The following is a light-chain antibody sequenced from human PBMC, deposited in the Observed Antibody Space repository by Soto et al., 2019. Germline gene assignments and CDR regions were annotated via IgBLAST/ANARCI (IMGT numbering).Light chain of an antibody. CDR2: DNN. J-gene: IGLJ2*01. CDR1: TSNIGNNY. V-gene: IGLV1-51*01. CDR3: AAWDNRLSAVV. Sequence: QSVLTQPPSVSAAPGQRVTISCSGSTSNIGNNYVSWYQQVPGTAPRFLIFDNNKRHSGIPDRFSGSKSGTSATLGITGLQTGDDADYYCAAWDNRLSAVVFGGGTKLTVL.